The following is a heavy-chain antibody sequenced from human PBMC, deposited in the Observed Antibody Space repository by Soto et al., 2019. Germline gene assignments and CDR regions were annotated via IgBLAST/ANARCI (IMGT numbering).Heavy chain of an antibody. D-gene: IGHD1-1*01. CDR1: GGSISSGGYY. CDR3: ARSAWRPMDLTIDY. J-gene: IGHJ4*02. V-gene: IGHV4-31*03. Sequence: QVQLQESGPGLVKPSQTLSLTCTVSGGSISSGGYYWSRIRQHPGKGLEWIGYIYYSGSTYYNPSLKSRVTISVDTTKNQFSLKLSSVTAADTAVYYCARSAWRPMDLTIDYWGQGTLVTVSS. CDR2: IYYSGST.